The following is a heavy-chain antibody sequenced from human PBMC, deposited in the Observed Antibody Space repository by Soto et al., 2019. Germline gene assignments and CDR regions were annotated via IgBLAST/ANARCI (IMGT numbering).Heavy chain of an antibody. V-gene: IGHV3-23*01. CDR2: ISGSGGST. J-gene: IGHJ4*02. CDR1: GFTFSSYA. CDR3: AKALLRGNIAARPVDY. Sequence: PGGSLRLSCAASGFTFSSYAMSWVRQAPGKGLEWVSAISGSGGSTYYADSVKGRFTISRDNSKNTLYLQMNSLRAEDTAVYYSAKALLRGNIAARPVDYWGQGTLVTVSS. D-gene: IGHD6-6*01.